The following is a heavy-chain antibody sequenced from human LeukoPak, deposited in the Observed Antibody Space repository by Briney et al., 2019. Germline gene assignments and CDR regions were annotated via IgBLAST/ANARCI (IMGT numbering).Heavy chain of an antibody. Sequence: GGSLRLSCAASGFTFSSYAMSWVRQAPGKGLEWVSAISGSGGSTYYADSVKGRFTISRDNSKNTLYLQMNSLRAEDTAVYYCAKDPSPNYDILTGYPQDFDYWGQGTLVTVSS. CDR2: ISGSGGST. J-gene: IGHJ4*02. CDR1: GFTFSSYA. V-gene: IGHV3-23*01. CDR3: AKDPSPNYDILTGYPQDFDY. D-gene: IGHD3-9*01.